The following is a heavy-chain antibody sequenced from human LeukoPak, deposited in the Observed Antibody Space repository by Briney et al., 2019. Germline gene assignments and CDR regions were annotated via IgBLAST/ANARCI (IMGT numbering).Heavy chain of an antibody. CDR1: GFTFSSYS. D-gene: IGHD1-26*01. CDR2: INSGGGT. V-gene: IGHV3-53*01. Sequence: GGSLRLSCAASGFTFSSYSLNWVRQAPGKGLEWVSFINSGGGTYYADSVKGRFTISRDNSKNTLYLQMNSLRAEDTAVYFCARDARGSYYFDNWGQGTLVSVSS. CDR3: ARDARGSYYFDN. J-gene: IGHJ4*02.